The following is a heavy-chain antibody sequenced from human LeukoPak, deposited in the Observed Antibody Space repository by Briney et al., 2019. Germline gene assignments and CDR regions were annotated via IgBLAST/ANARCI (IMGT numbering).Heavy chain of an antibody. J-gene: IGHJ4*02. CDR3: ARGTEWGLIDY. CDR2: IIPILGIA. CDR1: GGTFSSYA. V-gene: IGHV1-69*04. Sequence: SVKVSCKASGGTFSSYAISWVRQAPGQGLEWMGRIIPILGIANYAQKFQGRVTITADKSTSTAYMELSSLRSEDTAVYYCARGTEWGLIDYWGQGTLVTVSS. D-gene: IGHD1-26*01.